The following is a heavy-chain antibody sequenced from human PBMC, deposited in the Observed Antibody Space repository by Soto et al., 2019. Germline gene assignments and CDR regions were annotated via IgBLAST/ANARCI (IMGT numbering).Heavy chain of an antibody. CDR1: GYIFNRYG. V-gene: IGHV1-18*01. Sequence: GASVKVSCKASGYIFNRYGISWVRQAPGQGLEWMGWIAAYNGKTDYKQKLQDRLTMTTDASTSTAYMELRGLRSDDTAVYYFARDSNWDVPHVYAFALWGQGTVGTGS. CDR3: ARDSNWDVPHVYAFAL. D-gene: IGHD1-1*01. CDR2: IAAYNGKT. J-gene: IGHJ3*01.